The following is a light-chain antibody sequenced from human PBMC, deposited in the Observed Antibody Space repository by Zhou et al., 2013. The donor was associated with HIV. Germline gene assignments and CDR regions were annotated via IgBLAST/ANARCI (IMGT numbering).Light chain of an antibody. CDR2: DAS. J-gene: IGKJ4*01. Sequence: EIVMTQSPATLSVSPGERATLSCRASQSVDNSYLAWYQQKPGQAPRLLIYDASTRATGVPVRFSGSGSGTEFTLSIANLQSEDVAVYYCQQYNRWPPLTFGGGTQVEIK. V-gene: IGKV3-15*01. CDR3: QQYNRWPPLT. CDR1: QSVDNSY.